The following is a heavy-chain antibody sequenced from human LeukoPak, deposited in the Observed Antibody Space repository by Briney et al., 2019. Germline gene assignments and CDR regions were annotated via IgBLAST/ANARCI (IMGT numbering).Heavy chain of an antibody. D-gene: IGHD1-26*01. CDR3: ARDRGSFDFDY. J-gene: IGHJ4*02. V-gene: IGHV4-59*01. CDR2: IYYSGST. Sequence: SETLSLTCTVSGGSISSYYWSWIRQPPGKGLEWIGYIYYSGSTNYNPSLKSRVTISVDTSKNQFSLKLSSVTAADTAVYYCARDRGSFDFDYGGQGTLVTVSS. CDR1: GGSISSYY.